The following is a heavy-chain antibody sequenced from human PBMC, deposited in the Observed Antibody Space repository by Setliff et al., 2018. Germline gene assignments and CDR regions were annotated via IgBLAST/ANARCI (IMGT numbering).Heavy chain of an antibody. V-gene: IGHV4-39*01. CDR3: ASRSGVVEDPPRQVILDDGFDI. D-gene: IGHD2-15*01. CDR2: ISYGGNT. CDR1: GASISANHY. J-gene: IGHJ3*02. Sequence: SETLSLTCTVSGASISANHYWGWIRQTPGKGLEWIGSISYGGNTYYDPSLKSRVTISVDTSKNQFSLKVTSVTAADTAVYYCASRSGVVEDPPRQVILDDGFDIWGQGTMVTVSS.